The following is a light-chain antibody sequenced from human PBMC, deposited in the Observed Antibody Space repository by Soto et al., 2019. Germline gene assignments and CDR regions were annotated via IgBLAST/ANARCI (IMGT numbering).Light chain of an antibody. CDR2: DVR. Sequence: LTQPASVSGSPGQSITISCTGTSSDVGGYNYVSWYQQHPGRAPKLMIFDVRNRPSGVSNRFSGFKSGNTASLTISGLQAEDEADYYCSSYASTSTYVFGTGTKVTVL. J-gene: IGLJ1*01. V-gene: IGLV2-14*01. CDR1: SSDVGGYNY. CDR3: SSYASTSTYV.